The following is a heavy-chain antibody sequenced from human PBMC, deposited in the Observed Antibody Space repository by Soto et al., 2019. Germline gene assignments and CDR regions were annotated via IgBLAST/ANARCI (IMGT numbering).Heavy chain of an antibody. J-gene: IGHJ5*02. CDR1: GGSISSGGYS. Sequence: SETLSLTCAVSGGSISSGGYSWSWIRQPPGKGLEWIGYIYHSGSTYYNPSLKSRVTISVDTAKNQFSLKLNSVTAADMAVFYCARRYCDGLLGLEKNWFGRWGQGTLVTVSS. V-gene: IGHV4-30-2*01. CDR2: IYHSGST. CDR3: ARRYCDGLLGLEKNWFGR. D-gene: IGHD3-9*01.